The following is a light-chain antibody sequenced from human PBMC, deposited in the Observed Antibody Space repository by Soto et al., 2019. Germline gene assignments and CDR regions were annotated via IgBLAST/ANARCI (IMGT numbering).Light chain of an antibody. CDR3: ASWDDSLNGPV. J-gene: IGLJ2*01. Sequence: QSVLTQPPSVSEAPSQRVTISCSGSSSNIGKNAVNWYQQLPGKAPRLLIYYDDLVPSGVSDRFSGSKSGTSASLAISGLQSEDEADYYCASWDDSLNGPVFGGGTKLTVL. CDR2: YDD. V-gene: IGLV1-36*01. CDR1: SSNIGKNA.